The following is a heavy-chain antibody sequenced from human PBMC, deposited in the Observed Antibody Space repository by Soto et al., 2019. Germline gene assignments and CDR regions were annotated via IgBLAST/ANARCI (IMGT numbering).Heavy chain of an antibody. D-gene: IGHD1-1*01. CDR3: ARNGGNENWFDP. CDR1: GGSVSSGSYY. J-gene: IGHJ5*02. Sequence: PSETLYLTCTVSGGSVSSGSYYWSWIRQPPGKGLEWIGYIYYSGSANYNPSLRSRLTMSVDTSKNQFSLKLSSVTAADTAVYYCARNGGNENWFDPWGQGTLVTVSS. V-gene: IGHV4-61*01. CDR2: IYYSGSA.